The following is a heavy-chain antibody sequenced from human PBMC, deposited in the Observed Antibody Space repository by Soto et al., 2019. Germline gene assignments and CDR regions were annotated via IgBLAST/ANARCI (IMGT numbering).Heavy chain of an antibody. CDR1: GGSISSSNW. V-gene: IGHV4-4*02. Sequence: PSETLSLTCAVSGGSISSSNWWSWVRQPPGKGLEWIGEIYHSGSTNYNPSLKSRVTISVDKSKNQFSLKLSSVTAADTAVYYCASSDYSNYDLDYWGQGTLVTVSS. D-gene: IGHD4-4*01. CDR2: IYHSGST. CDR3: ASSDYSNYDLDY. J-gene: IGHJ4*02.